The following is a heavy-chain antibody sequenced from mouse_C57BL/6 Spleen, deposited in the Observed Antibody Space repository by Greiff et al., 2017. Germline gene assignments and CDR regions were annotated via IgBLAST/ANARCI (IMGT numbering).Heavy chain of an antibody. J-gene: IGHJ2*01. Sequence: EVQLQQSGPGLVKPSQSLSLTCSVTGYSITSGYYWNWIRQFPGNKLEWMGYISYDGSNNYNPSLKNRISITRDTSKNQFFLKLNSVTTEDTATYYCARGGPEGYFDYWGQGTTLTVSS. CDR3: ARGGPEGYFDY. CDR1: GYSITSGYY. V-gene: IGHV3-6*01. CDR2: ISYDGSN.